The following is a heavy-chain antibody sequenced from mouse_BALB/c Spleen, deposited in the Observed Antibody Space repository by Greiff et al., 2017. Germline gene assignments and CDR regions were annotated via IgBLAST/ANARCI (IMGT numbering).Heavy chain of an antibody. V-gene: IGHV5-6-5*01. Sequence: EVQLVESGGGLVKPGGSLNLSCAASGFTLSSYAMSWVRQTPEKRLEWVASISSGGSTYYPDSVKGRFTISRDNARNILYLQMSSLRSEDTAMYYCARGGTTAAMDYWGQGTSVTVSS. J-gene: IGHJ4*01. CDR2: ISSGGST. CDR1: GFTLSSYA. D-gene: IGHD1-2*01. CDR3: ARGGTTAAMDY.